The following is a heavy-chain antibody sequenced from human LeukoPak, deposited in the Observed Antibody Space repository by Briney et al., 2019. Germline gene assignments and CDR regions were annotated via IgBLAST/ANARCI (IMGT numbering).Heavy chain of an antibody. CDR1: GGSISSGGYS. Sequence: KPSETLSLTCAVSGGSISSGGYSWSWIRQPPGKGLEWIGYIYHSGSTYYNPSLKSRVTISVDRSKNQFSLKLSSVTAADTAVYYCAALEWPSHPLSGMDVWGQGTTVTVSS. D-gene: IGHD3-3*01. CDR3: AALEWPSHPLSGMDV. CDR2: IYHSGST. J-gene: IGHJ6*02. V-gene: IGHV4-30-2*01.